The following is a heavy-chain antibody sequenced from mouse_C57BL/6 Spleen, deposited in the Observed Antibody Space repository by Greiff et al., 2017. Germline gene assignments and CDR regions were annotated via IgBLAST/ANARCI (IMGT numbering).Heavy chain of an antibody. CDR2: ISSGSSTI. J-gene: IGHJ3*01. CDR1: GFTFSDYG. V-gene: IGHV5-17*01. CDR3: ARPYYGSTSWFAY. D-gene: IGHD1-1*01. Sequence: EVQRVESGGGLVKPGGSLKLSCAASGFTFSDYGMHWVRQAPEKGLEWVAYISSGSSTIYYADTVKGRFTISRDNAKNTLFLQMTSLSSEDTAMYYFARPYYGSTSWFAYWGQGTLVTVSA.